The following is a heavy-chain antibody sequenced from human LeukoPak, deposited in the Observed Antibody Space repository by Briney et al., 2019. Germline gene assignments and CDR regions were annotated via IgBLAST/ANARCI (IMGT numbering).Heavy chain of an antibody. V-gene: IGHV4-59*08. CDR2: IYYSGST. J-gene: IGHJ4*02. D-gene: IGHD6-13*01. CDR3: ARRGSSWYEDTYYFDY. CDR1: GGSISSYY. Sequence: SPSETLSLTCTVSGGSISSYYWSWIRQPPGKGLEWIGYIYYSGSTNYNPSLKSRVTISVDTSKSQFSLKLSSVTAADTAVYYCARRGSSWYEDTYYFDYWGQGTLVTVSS.